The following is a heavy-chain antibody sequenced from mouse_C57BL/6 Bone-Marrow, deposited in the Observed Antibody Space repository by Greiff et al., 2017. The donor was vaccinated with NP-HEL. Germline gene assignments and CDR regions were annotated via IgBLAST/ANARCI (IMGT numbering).Heavy chain of an antibody. Sequence: QVQLQQSGPGLVQPSQSLSITCTASGFSFTSYGVHWVRQSPGKGLEWLGVIWRGGSTDYYEDFISRLTISKDNYKSQVVYKMNSMQADDEAIYYCSRRYYGSSYLGWFAYWGQGTLVTVSA. D-gene: IGHD1-1*01. V-gene: IGHV2-2*01. CDR3: SRRYYGSSYLGWFAY. CDR2: IWRGGST. CDR1: GFSFTSYG. J-gene: IGHJ3*01.